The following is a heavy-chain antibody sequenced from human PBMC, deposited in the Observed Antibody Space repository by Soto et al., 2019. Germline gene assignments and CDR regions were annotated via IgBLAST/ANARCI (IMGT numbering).Heavy chain of an antibody. J-gene: IGHJ4*02. CDR2: ISGSGSTT. CDR1: GFTFSSYA. Sequence: EFQLLESGGGLVQPGGSLRLSCAASGFTFSSYAMTWVRQAPGKGLEWVSSISGSGSTTYLAGSVRGRFTISRDNSKNTLYLQMNSLTTEDAAVYYCAKSRYDYPKHPVSDYWGQGTLVTVSS. CDR3: AKSRYDYPKHPVSDY. D-gene: IGHD3-22*01. V-gene: IGHV3-23*01.